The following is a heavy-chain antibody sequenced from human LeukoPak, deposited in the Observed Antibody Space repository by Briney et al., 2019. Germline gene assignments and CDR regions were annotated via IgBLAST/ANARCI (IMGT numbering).Heavy chain of an antibody. CDR3: AREVAAAGTRWFDP. CDR2: IYTSGST. CDR1: GGSISSYY. V-gene: IGHV4-4*07. J-gene: IGHJ5*02. Sequence: SETLSLTCTVSGGSISSYYWSWIRQPAGKGLEWIGRIYTSGSTNYSPSLKSRVTMSVDTSKNQFSLTLSSVPAADTAVYYCAREVAAAGTRWFDPWGQGTLVTVSS. D-gene: IGHD6-13*01.